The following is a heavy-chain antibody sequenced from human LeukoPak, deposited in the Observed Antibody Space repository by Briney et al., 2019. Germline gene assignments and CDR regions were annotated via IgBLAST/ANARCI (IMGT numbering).Heavy chain of an antibody. CDR3: VKAGYGELLRFDY. D-gene: IGHD3-10*01. V-gene: IGHV3-30*18. J-gene: IGHJ4*02. CDR2: ISYDGSDK. Sequence: GGSLRLSCAASGFSFSTYGMHWVRQAPGKGLEWVAVISYDGSDKYYGDSVKGRFTISGDNSKNTLYLQMHSLRTEDTAVYYCVKAGYGELLRFDYWGQGTLVTVSS. CDR1: GFSFSTYG.